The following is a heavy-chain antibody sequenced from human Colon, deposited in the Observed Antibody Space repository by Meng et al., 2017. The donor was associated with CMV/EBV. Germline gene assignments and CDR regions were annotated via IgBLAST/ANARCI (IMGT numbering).Heavy chain of an antibody. V-gene: IGHV1-2*02. D-gene: IGHD4-11*01. J-gene: IGHJ4*02. Sequence: ASVQVSCKASGYIFTGYWIHWVRQAPGQGLEWMGWINHNSGATKSAQKFQGIISMSRDTSLSTVYMDLSRLTSDDTAVYYCARGYSNYIEYWGQGTLVTVSS. CDR1: GYIFTGYW. CDR3: ARGYSNYIEY. CDR2: INHNSGAT.